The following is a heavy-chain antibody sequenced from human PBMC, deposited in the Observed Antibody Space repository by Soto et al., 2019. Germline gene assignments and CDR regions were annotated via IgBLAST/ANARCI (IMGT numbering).Heavy chain of an antibody. Sequence: SETLSLTCTVSGGSISSYYWSWFRQPPGKGLEWIGYIYYSGSTNYNPSLKSRVTISVDTSKNQFSLKLSSVTAADTAVYYCARLVVVPAASYYFDYWGQGTLVTVSS. D-gene: IGHD2-2*01. J-gene: IGHJ4*02. V-gene: IGHV4-59*08. CDR3: ARLVVVPAASYYFDY. CDR1: GGSISSYY. CDR2: IYYSGST.